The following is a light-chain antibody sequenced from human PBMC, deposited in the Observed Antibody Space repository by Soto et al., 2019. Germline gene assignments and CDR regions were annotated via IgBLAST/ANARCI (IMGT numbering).Light chain of an antibody. CDR2: GAS. J-gene: IGKJ1*01. CDR1: QRVSSSY. V-gene: IGKV3-20*01. CDR3: QQYGSSPGT. Sequence: IVLTQSPGTLSLSPGEGATLSCRASQRVSSSYLAWYQHKPGQAPRLLISGASSRATGIPDRFSGSGSGTDFTLTISRLEPEDFAVYYCQQYGSSPGTFGQGTKVDIK.